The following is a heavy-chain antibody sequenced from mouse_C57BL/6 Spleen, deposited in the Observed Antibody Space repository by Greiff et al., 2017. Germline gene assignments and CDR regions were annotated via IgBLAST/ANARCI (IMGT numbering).Heavy chain of an antibody. CDR2: IYPGDGDT. CDR1: GYAFSSSW. J-gene: IGHJ3*01. V-gene: IGHV1-82*01. CDR3: ARDYGSSSYAY. D-gene: IGHD1-1*01. Sequence: QVQLQQSGPELVKPGASVQISCKASGYAFSSSWMNWVKQRPGTGLEWIGRIYPGDGDTNYNGKFKGKATLTADKSSSTAYMQLSSLTSEDSAVYFCARDYGSSSYAYWGQGTLVTVSA.